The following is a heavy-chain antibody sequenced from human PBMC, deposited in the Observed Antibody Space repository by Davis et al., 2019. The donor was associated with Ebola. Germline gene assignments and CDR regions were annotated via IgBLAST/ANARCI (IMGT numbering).Heavy chain of an antibody. CDR2: IYYSGST. CDR3: ARRGYSGYHDY. V-gene: IGHV4-30-4*01. CDR1: GGSISSGDYY. J-gene: IGHJ4*02. Sequence: MPSETLSLTCTVFGGSISSGDYYWSWIRQPPGKGLEWIGYIYYSGSTYYNPSLKSRVTISVDTSKNQFSLKLNSVTAADTAVYYCARRGYSGYHDYWGQGTLVTVSS. D-gene: IGHD5-12*01.